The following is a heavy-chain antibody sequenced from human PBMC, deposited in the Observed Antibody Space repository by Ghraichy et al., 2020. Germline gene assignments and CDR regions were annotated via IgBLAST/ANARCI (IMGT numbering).Heavy chain of an antibody. CDR2: IDWDDDK. Sequence: SGPTLVKPTQTLTLTCTFSGFSLSTSGMCVSWIRQPPGKALEWLARIDWDDDKYYSTSLKTRLTISKDTSKNQVVLTMTNMDPVDTATYYCARTTYYYDSSVYYSILPNWFDHWGQGTLVTVSS. J-gene: IGHJ5*02. CDR3: ARTTYYYDSSVYYSILPNWFDH. D-gene: IGHD3-22*01. CDR1: GFSLSTSGMC. V-gene: IGHV2-70*11.